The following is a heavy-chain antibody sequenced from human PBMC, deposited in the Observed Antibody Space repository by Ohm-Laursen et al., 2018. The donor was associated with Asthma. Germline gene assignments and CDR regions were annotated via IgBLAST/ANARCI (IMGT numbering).Heavy chain of an antibody. CDR1: GFSLSTTGVG. J-gene: IGHJ3*02. V-gene: IGHV2-5*02. CDR3: AHSVCSTSCYTAFDI. D-gene: IGHD2-2*02. Sequence: TQTLTLTCTFSGFSLSTTGVGVGWIRQPPGKALEWLVLFYWDDDKRYSPSLRSRLSITKDTSKNQVVLTMTNMDPVDAATYYCAHSVCSTSCYTAFDIWGQGTMVTVSS. CDR2: FYWDDDK.